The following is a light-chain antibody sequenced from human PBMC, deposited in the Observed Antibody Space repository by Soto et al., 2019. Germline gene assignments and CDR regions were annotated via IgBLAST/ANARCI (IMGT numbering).Light chain of an antibody. CDR3: QSYDSRLSGSVV. CDR1: SSNIGAGYD. V-gene: IGLV1-40*01. J-gene: IGLJ2*01. CDR2: GNS. Sequence: QSVLTQPPSVSGAPGQRVTISCTGSSSNIGAGYDVHWYQQLPGTAPKLLIYGNSNRPSGVPDRFSGPKSGTSASLAITGLQAEDEADHYCQSYDSRLSGSVVFGGGTKVPVL.